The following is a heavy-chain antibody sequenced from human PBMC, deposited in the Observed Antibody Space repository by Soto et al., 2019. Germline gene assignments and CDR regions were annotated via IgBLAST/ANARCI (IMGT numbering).Heavy chain of an antibody. D-gene: IGHD3-22*01. Sequence: PSETLSLTCTVSGGSISSGGYYWSWIRQPPGKALEWLAHIFSNDEKSYSTSLKSRLTISKDTSKSQVVLTMTNMDPVDTATYYCARIWREDRSPGFDYWGQGTLVTVSS. J-gene: IGHJ4*02. V-gene: IGHV2-26*01. CDR1: GGSISSGGYY. CDR2: IFSNDEK. CDR3: ARIWREDRSPGFDY.